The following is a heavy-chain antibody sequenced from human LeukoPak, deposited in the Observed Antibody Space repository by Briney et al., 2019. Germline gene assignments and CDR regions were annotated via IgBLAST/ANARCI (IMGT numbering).Heavy chain of an antibody. V-gene: IGHV3-21*04. D-gene: IGHD3-10*01. CDR1: GFTFRSYS. CDR3: GKDRFPRDDYTSGTYFSPLD. J-gene: IGHJ4*02. Sequence: GGSLRLCCAASGFTFRSYSMKSVRQAPGKGLEWVSSISSSSCIYYADSVKGRFTLSTDNPKHSLYLQINSLRAEATAVYFCGKDRFPRDDYTSGTYFSPLDWGQGSLAFVSS. CDR2: ISSSSCI.